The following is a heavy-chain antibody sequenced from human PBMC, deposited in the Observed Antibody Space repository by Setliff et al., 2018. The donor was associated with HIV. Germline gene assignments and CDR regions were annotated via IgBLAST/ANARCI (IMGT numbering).Heavy chain of an antibody. CDR3: ARALSLGGSGIPGY. J-gene: IGHJ4*02. CDR2: ISSSGTYI. CDR1: RSSFNTYS. Sequence: GGSLRLSCAASRSSFNTYSMSWVRQAPGKGLEWVSSISSSGTYIYYADSMKGRFTISRDKAGNSLYLQMNSLSAEDTAVYYCARALSLGGSGIPGYWGQGTLVTVSS. V-gene: IGHV3-21*01. D-gene: IGHD3-10*01.